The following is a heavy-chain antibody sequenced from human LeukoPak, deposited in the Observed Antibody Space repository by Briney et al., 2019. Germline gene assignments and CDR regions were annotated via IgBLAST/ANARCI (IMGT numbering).Heavy chain of an antibody. CDR3: ARGDGYTYSLDY. CDR2: INHSGST. D-gene: IGHD5-24*01. Sequence: SETLSLTCAVYGGSFSGYYWSWIRQPPGKGLEWIGEINHSGSTNYNPSLKSRVTISVDTSKNQFSLKLSSVTAADTAVYYCARGDGYTYSLDYWGQGTLVTVSS. V-gene: IGHV4-34*01. CDR1: GGSFSGYY. J-gene: IGHJ4*02.